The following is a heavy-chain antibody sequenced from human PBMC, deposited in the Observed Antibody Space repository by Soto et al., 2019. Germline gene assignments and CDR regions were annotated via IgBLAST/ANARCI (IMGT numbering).Heavy chain of an antibody. Sequence: GGSLRLSCAASGFTFSSYSMNWVRQAPGKGLEWVSSISSSSSYIYYADSVKGRFTISRDNAKNSLYLQMNSLRAEDAAVYYCARDWKGDYVIFQHWGQGTLVTVSS. CDR1: GFTFSSYS. CDR3: ARDWKGDYVIFQH. J-gene: IGHJ1*01. V-gene: IGHV3-21*01. CDR2: ISSSSSYI. D-gene: IGHD4-17*01.